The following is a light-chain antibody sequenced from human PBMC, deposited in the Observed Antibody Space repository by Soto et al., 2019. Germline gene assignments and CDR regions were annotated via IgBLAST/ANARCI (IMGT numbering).Light chain of an antibody. CDR1: QSVSSD. Sequence: EIVMTQSPATLSVSPGERATLSCRASQSVSSDLAWYQQKPGQAPRLLIYGASTRATGIPARFSGSGSGTDFTLTISSLQSEDFVVYYCQQYNNWPSLFTFGPGTKVDIK. J-gene: IGKJ3*01. V-gene: IGKV3D-15*01. CDR3: QQYNNWPSLFT. CDR2: GAS.